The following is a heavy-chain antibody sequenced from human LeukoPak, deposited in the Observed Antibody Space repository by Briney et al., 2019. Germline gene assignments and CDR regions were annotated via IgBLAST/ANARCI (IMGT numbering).Heavy chain of an antibody. V-gene: IGHV4-61*02. J-gene: IGHJ4*02. CDR2: IYTSGST. D-gene: IGHD3-3*01. CDR1: GGSISSGSYY. Sequence: PSETLSLTCTVSGGSISSGSYYWSWIRQPAGTGLEWIGRIYTSGSTNYNPSLKSRVTISVDTSKNQFSLKLSSVTAAGTAVYYCARETIPEGLDYWGQGTLVTVSS. CDR3: ARETIPEGLDY.